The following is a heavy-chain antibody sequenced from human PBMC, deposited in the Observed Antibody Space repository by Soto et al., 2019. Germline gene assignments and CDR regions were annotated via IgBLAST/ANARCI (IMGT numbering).Heavy chain of an antibody. V-gene: IGHV4-34*01. CDR3: ASARWDY. CDR1: GGSFNANY. CDR2: INHSGNT. Sequence: TSETLSLTCAVSGGSFNANYWTWIRQPPGKGLEWVGEINHSGNTNYNPSLKSRVTISADTSKNQFSLKLSSVTAADTAIYYCASARWDYWGRGTLVTVSS. J-gene: IGHJ4*02.